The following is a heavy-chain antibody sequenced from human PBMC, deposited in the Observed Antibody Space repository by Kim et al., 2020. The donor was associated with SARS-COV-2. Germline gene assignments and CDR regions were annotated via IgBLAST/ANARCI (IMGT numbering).Heavy chain of an antibody. V-gene: IGHV3-30*04. J-gene: IGHJ4*02. CDR1: GFTFSSYA. Sequence: GGSLRLSCAASGFTFSSYAMHWVRQAPGKGLEWVAVISYDGSNKYYADSVKGRFTISRDNSKNTLYLQMNSLRAEDTAVYYCARVDDYVWGSYHIVPLGPLDYWGQGTLVTVSS. D-gene: IGHD3-16*02. CDR2: ISYDGSNK. CDR3: ARVDDYVWGSYHIVPLGPLDY.